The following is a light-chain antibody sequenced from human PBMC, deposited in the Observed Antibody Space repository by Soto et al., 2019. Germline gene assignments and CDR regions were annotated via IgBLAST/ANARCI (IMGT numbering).Light chain of an antibody. J-gene: IGLJ1*01. CDR1: SSDVGDYNY. CDR2: DVT. V-gene: IGLV2-11*01. CDR3: CSFAGSYTDV. Sequence: QSVLTQPRSVSGSPGQSVTISCTGTSSDVGDYNYVSWYQQHPGKAPKLMIYDVTKRPSGVPDRFSGFKSGNTASLIISGLQAEDEADYYCCSFAGSYTDVFGTGTKVTVL.